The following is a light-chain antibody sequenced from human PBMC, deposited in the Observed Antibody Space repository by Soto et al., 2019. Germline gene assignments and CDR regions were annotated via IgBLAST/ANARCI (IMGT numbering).Light chain of an antibody. CDR1: SSDVGGYNY. CDR3: SLYTGSSTVV. CDR2: DVS. Sequence: QSVLTQPASVSGSPGQSITISCTGTSSDVGGYNYVSWYQQHPGKAPKLMIYDVSNRPSGVSNRFSGSKSVNTASLTIAGLQAEDEADYYCSLYTGSSTVVFGGGTTLAVL. J-gene: IGLJ2*01. V-gene: IGLV2-14*01.